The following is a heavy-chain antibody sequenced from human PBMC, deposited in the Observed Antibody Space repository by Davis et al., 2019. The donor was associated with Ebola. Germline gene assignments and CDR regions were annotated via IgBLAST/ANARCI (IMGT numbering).Heavy chain of an antibody. CDR3: ARGVDEDAFDI. Sequence: PSETLSLTCTVSGGSISSYYWSWIRQPPGKGLEWIGYIYYSGSTNYNPSLKSRVTISVDTSKNQFSLKLSSVTAADTAVYYCARGVDEDAFDIWGQGTMVTVSS. CDR2: IYYSGST. CDR1: GGSISSYY. V-gene: IGHV4-59*01. D-gene: IGHD2-15*01. J-gene: IGHJ3*02.